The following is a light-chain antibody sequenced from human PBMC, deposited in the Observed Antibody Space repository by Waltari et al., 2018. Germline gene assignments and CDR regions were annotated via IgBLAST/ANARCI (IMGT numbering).Light chain of an antibody. CDR3: SSYISSDTLEL. CDR2: DVS. J-gene: IGLJ2*01. V-gene: IGLV2-14*03. Sequence: HSALTQPASVSGSPGQSITISCPGSSSDIGNYNYVPWYQQHPGKAPKLMIFDVSNRPSGVSNRFSGSKSGNTASLTISGLQAEDEADYYCSSYISSDTLELFGGGTSLTVL. CDR1: SSDIGNYNY.